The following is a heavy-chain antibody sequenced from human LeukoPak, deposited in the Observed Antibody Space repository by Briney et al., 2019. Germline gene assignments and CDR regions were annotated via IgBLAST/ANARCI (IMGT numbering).Heavy chain of an antibody. Sequence: SETLSLTCTVSGGSISSSSYYWGWIRQPPGKGLEWIGSIYYSGSTYYNPSLKSRVTISVDTSKNQFSLKLSSVTAADTAVYYCARSTYYDFWSGYYTGDWFDPWGQGTLVTVSS. CDR3: ARSTYYDFWSGYYTGDWFDP. J-gene: IGHJ5*02. CDR1: GGSISSSSYY. D-gene: IGHD3-3*01. V-gene: IGHV4-39*07. CDR2: IYYSGST.